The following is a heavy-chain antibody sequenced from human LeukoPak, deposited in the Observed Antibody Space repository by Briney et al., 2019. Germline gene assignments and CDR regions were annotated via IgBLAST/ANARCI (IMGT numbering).Heavy chain of an antibody. D-gene: IGHD3-22*01. V-gene: IGHV7-4-1*02. CDR1: GYTFTSYG. Sequence: GASVKVSCKASGYTFTSYGISWVRQAPGQGLERMGWINTNTGNPTYAQGFTGRFVFSMDTSVSTAYLQISSLKAEDTAVYYCASANYYDSSGYYLALGYWGQGTLVTVSS. CDR2: INTNTGNP. J-gene: IGHJ4*02. CDR3: ASANYYDSSGYYLALGY.